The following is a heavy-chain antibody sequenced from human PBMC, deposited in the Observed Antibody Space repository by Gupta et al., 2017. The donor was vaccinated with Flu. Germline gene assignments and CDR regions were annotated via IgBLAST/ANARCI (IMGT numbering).Heavy chain of an antibody. V-gene: IGHV3-30*18. D-gene: IGHD3-22*01. Sequence: SSYGMHWVRQAPGKGLEWVAVISYDGSNKYYADSVKGRFTISRDNSKNTLYLQMNSLRAEDTAVYYCAKDRYYDSSGYPEAGSDYWGQGTL. J-gene: IGHJ4*02. CDR1: SSYG. CDR2: ISYDGSNK. CDR3: AKDRYYDSSGYPEAGSDY.